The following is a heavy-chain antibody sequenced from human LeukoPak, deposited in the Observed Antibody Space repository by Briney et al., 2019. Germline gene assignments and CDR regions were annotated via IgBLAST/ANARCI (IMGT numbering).Heavy chain of an antibody. CDR3: SRVGQLAFDY. CDR1: GVSISSSSYY. V-gene: IGHV4-39*07. CDR2: INYSGST. J-gene: IGHJ4*02. Sequence: SETLSLTCTVSGVSISSSSYYWGWIRQPPGKGLGWIGSINYSGSTYYNPSLKSRVTISVDTSKNRSSLKLSSVTAGVTAVYYYSRVGQLAFDYWGQGTLVTVSS. D-gene: IGHD2-2*01.